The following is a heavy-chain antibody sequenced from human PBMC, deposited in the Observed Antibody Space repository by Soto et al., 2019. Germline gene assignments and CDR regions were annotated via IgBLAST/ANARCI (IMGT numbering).Heavy chain of an antibody. D-gene: IGHD1-26*01. CDR2: IKEDGSEK. CDR3: ARSVSTIVGY. Sequence: EVQLVESAGGLVQPGGSLRLSCAASGFTFSNYWMTWVRQAPGKGLEWVASIKEDGSEKYHVDSVKGRFTISRDNAENSLSLQMNSLRVEDTAIYYCARSVSTIVGYWGQGILVIVSS. J-gene: IGHJ4*02. CDR1: GFTFSNYW. V-gene: IGHV3-7*01.